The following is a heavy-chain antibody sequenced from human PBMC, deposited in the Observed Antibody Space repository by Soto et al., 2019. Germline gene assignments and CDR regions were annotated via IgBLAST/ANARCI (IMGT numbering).Heavy chain of an antibody. CDR1: GGSISSGGYS. CDR2: IYHSGST. D-gene: IGHD7-27*01. Sequence: QLPLQESGSGLVKPSQTLSLTCAVSGGSISSGGYSWSWIRQPPGKGLEWIGYIYHSGSTSYNPSLKSRVTISVDRSKNQFSLKLSSVTAADTAVYYCARVPGPWGQGTLVTVSS. CDR3: ARVPGP. J-gene: IGHJ5*02. V-gene: IGHV4-30-2*01.